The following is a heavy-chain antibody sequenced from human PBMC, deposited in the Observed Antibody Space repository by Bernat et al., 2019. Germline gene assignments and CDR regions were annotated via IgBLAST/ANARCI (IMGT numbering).Heavy chain of an antibody. CDR3: ARESSDVDTAMAPLLDSMGFDP. V-gene: IGHV3-33*01. CDR2: IWYDGSNK. Sequence: QVQLVESGGGVVQPGRSLRLSCAASGFTFSSYGMHWVRQAPGKGLEWVAVIWYDGSNKYYADSVKGRFTISRDNSKNTRYLQMNSLGAEDTAVYYCARESSDVDTAMAPLLDSMGFDPWGQGTLVTVSS. CDR1: GFTFSSYG. D-gene: IGHD5-18*01. J-gene: IGHJ5*02.